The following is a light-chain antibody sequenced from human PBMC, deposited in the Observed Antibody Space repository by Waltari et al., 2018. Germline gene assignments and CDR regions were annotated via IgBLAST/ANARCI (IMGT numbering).Light chain of an antibody. CDR1: QSISSW. V-gene: IGKV1-5*03. J-gene: IGKJ3*01. Sequence: DIQMTQSPSTLAASVGDRVTITCRASQSISSWLAWYQQKPGKAPKLLIYKASSLESGVPSRFSGSGSGTEFTLPISSLQPDDFATYYCQQYNSYSPITFGPGTKVDIK. CDR3: QQYNSYSPIT. CDR2: KAS.